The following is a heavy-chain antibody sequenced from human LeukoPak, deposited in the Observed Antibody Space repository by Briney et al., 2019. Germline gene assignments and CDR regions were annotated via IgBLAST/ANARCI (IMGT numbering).Heavy chain of an antibody. CDR2: INPDGSTT. J-gene: IGHJ3*02. V-gene: IGHV3-74*01. Sequence: PGGSLRLSCAASGFTLSGYWIHWVRQAPGKGLVWVARINPDGSTTSYADSVKGRFTVSRDDAKDSLYLQMNSLRAADTAVYYCARGQGAFDIWGQGTMVTVSS. CDR1: GFTLSGYW. CDR3: ARGQGAFDI.